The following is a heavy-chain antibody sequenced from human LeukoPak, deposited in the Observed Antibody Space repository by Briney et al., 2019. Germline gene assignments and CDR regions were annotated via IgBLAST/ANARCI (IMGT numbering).Heavy chain of an antibody. V-gene: IGHV3-21*01. CDR2: ISSSGTYL. Sequence: GGSLRLSCAASVFTFSTFTMNWVPQAPGKGLEWVSSISSSGTYLYYADSLKGRFTISRDNAKNTLYLQLNSLRAEDTAVYYCACESGPDSPSWNRFDPWGQGTLITVSS. CDR3: ACESGPDSPSWNRFDP. CDR1: VFTFSTFT. D-gene: IGHD3-3*01. J-gene: IGHJ5*02.